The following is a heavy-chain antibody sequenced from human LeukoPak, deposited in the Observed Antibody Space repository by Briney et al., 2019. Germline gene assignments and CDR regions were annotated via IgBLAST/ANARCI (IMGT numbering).Heavy chain of an antibody. D-gene: IGHD3-22*01. CDR2: INPNSGGT. J-gene: IGHJ4*02. CDR3: ARDPAYVTDSSGYYLGFN. Sequence: ASVNVSCKASGYTFTGYYMHGLRQAPGQGLDWMGWINPNSGGTNYAQKFQGRVTMTRDTSISTAYMELSRLRSDDTAVYYCARDPAYVTDSSGYYLGFNWGQGALVTVSS. V-gene: IGHV1-2*02. CDR1: GYTFTGYY.